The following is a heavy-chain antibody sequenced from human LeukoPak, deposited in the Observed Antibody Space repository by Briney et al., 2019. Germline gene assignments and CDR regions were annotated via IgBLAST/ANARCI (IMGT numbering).Heavy chain of an antibody. CDR1: GYTLTELS. CDR3: ATHPSITMISNWFDP. Sequence: ASVKVSCKVSGYTLTELSMHWVRQAPGKGLEWMGGFDPEDGETIYAQKFQGRVTMTEDTSTDTAYMELSSLRSEDTAVYYCATHPSITMISNWFDPWGQGTLVTVSS. CDR2: FDPEDGET. D-gene: IGHD3-22*01. V-gene: IGHV1-24*01. J-gene: IGHJ5*02.